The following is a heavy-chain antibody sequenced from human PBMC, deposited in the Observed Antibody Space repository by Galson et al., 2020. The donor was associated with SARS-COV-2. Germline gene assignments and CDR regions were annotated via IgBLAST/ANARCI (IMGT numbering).Heavy chain of an antibody. CDR3: ARDATPTYDFWGGYPQQHNWFDP. D-gene: IGHD3-3*01. V-gene: IGHV1-18*01. CDR2: ISAYNGNT. J-gene: IGHJ5*02. Sequence: ASVKVSCKASGYTFTSYGISWVRQAPGQGPEWMGWISAYNGNTNYAQKLQGRVTMTTDTSTSTAYMELGSLRSDDTAVYYCARDATPTYDFWGGYPQQHNWFDPWGQGTLVTVSS. CDR1: GYTFTSYG.